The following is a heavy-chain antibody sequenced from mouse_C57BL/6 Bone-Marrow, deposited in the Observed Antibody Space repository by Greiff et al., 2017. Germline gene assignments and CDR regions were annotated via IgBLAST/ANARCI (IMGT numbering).Heavy chain of an antibody. D-gene: IGHD1-1*01. CDR1: GFSFNTYA. CDR2: ISSKSNNSAT. CDR3: VRGGDYYGSSWYCDV. Sequence: EVMLVESGGGLVQPKGSLKLSCAASGFSFNTYAMNWVRQAPGQGLEWVARISSKSNNSATYYADSVKDRLTISRDDPESMLYMQMNNLRTEDTAVYYCVRGGDYYGSSWYCDVWGTGTTVTVSS. V-gene: IGHV10-1*01. J-gene: IGHJ1*03.